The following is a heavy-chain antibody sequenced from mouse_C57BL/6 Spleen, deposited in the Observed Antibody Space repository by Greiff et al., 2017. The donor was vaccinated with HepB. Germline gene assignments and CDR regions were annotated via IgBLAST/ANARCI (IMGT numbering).Heavy chain of an antibody. V-gene: IGHV1-80*01. CDR3: ARPLYYGSSDPFAY. Sequence: QVQLQQSGAELVKPGASVKISCKASGYAFSSYWMNWVKQRPGTGLEWIGQIYPGDGDTNYNGKFKGKATLTADKSSSTAYMQLSSLTSEDSAVYFCARPLYYGSSDPFAYWGQGTLVTVSA. D-gene: IGHD1-1*01. J-gene: IGHJ3*01. CDR1: GYAFSSYW. CDR2: IYPGDGDT.